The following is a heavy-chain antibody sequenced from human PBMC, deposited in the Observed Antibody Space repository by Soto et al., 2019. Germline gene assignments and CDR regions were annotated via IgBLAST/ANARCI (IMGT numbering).Heavy chain of an antibody. CDR2: IYCSGST. J-gene: IGHJ4*02. V-gene: IGHV4-30-4*01. D-gene: IGHD2-8*01. CDR1: GGSISSGDYY. Sequence: PSETLSLTCTVSGGSISSGDYYWSWIRQPPGKGLEWIGYIYCSGSTYYNPSLKSRVTISVDTSKNQFSLKLSSVTAADTAVYYGARESSLMVQYFDVWGQGTLVTVSS. CDR3: ARESSLMVQYFDV.